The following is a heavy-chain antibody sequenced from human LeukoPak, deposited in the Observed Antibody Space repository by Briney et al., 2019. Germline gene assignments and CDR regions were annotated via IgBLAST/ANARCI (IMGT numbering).Heavy chain of an antibody. V-gene: IGHV3-30*19. J-gene: IGHJ4*02. Sequence: GGSLRLSCAASGFTLRTSGMHWVRQAPGKGLEWVAVISYAGSNKYYADSVKGRFTISRDNSKNTVYLQMNSLRAEDTAVYSCAKGSTGFCSSTSCYPDYWGQGTLVTVSS. D-gene: IGHD2-2*01. CDR1: GFTLRTSG. CDR2: ISYAGSNK. CDR3: AKGSTGFCSSTSCYPDY.